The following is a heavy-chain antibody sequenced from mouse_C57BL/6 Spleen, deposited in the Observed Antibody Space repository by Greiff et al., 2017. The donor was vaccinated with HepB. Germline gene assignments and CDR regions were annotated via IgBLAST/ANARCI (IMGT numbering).Heavy chain of an antibody. V-gene: IGHV5-9-1*02. CDR3: TRDHYGNYTNWYVDV. CDR2: ISSGGDYI. J-gene: IGHJ1*03. Sequence: EVKLVESGEGLVKPGGSLKLSCAASGFTFSSYAMSWFRQTPEKRLEWVAYISSGGDYIYYADTVKGRFTISRDNARNTLYLQMSSLKSEDTAMYYCTRDHYGNYTNWYVDVWGTGTTVTVSS. CDR1: GFTFSSYA. D-gene: IGHD2-1*01.